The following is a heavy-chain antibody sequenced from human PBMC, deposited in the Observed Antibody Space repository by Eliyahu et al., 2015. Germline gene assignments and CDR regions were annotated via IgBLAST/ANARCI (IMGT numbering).Heavy chain of an antibody. D-gene: IGHD1-1*01. Sequence: AASGFTFSSYAMSWVRQAPGKGLEWVSAISGSGGSTYYADSVKGRFTISRDNSKNTLYLQMNSLRAEDTAVYYCAKEPQRRTGSYFDYWGQGTLVTVSS. CDR2: ISGSGGST. J-gene: IGHJ4*02. CDR3: AKEPQRRTGSYFDY. CDR1: GFTFSSYA. V-gene: IGHV3-23*01.